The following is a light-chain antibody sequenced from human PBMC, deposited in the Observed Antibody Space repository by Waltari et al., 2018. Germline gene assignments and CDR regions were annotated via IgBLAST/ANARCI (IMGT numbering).Light chain of an antibody. J-gene: IGLJ2*01. Sequence: SYALIQPPSVSVAPVETARITCWGNNIGRYSEHWYQQKPGQAPVLVIYYSTDRPSGIPERFSGSNSGNTATLTINRVEAGDEADYYCQVWDSSSDHPFGGGTKLTVL. V-gene: IGLV3-21*04. CDR1: NIGRYS. CDR3: QVWDSSSDHP. CDR2: YST.